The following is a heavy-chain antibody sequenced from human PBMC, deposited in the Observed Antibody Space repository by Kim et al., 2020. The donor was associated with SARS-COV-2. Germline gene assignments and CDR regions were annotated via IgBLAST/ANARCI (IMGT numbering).Heavy chain of an antibody. J-gene: IGHJ4*02. V-gene: IGHV3-49*02. CDR3: TRERPYMVRGVIV. D-gene: IGHD3-10*01. Sequence: YAASVKGRFTISRDDSKSIAYLQMNSLKTEDTAVYYCTRERPYMVRGVIVWGQGTLVTVSS.